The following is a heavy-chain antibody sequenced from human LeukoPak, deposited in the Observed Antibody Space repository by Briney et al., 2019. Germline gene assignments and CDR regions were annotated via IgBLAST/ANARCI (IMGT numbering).Heavy chain of an antibody. V-gene: IGHV1-18*01. CDR1: GYTFTSYG. J-gene: IGHJ4*02. CDR2: ISAYNGNT. CDR3: ATLLGEYYYDSSGYYYDY. D-gene: IGHD3-22*01. Sequence: GASVKVSCKASGYTFTSYGISWARQAPGQGLEWMGWISAYNGNTNYAQKLQGRVTMTTDTSTSTAYMELRSLRSDDTAVYYCATLLGEYYYDSSGYYYDYWGQGTLVTVSS.